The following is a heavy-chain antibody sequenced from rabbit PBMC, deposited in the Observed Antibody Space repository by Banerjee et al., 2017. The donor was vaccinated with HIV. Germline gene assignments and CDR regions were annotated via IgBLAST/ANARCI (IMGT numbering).Heavy chain of an antibody. CDR2: IYDDSSGST. CDR3: AKMGLAGGFGGYANL. V-gene: IGHV1S40*01. D-gene: IGHD6-1*01. J-gene: IGHJ4*01. CDR1: GFSFSSSYY. Sequence: QSLEESGGDLVKPGASLTLTCTASGFSFSSSYYMCWVRQAPGKGLEWIACIYDDSSGSTHYATWAKGRFTISKPSSTTVTLQVTSLTDADTATYFCAKMGLAGGFGGYANLWGPGTLVTVS.